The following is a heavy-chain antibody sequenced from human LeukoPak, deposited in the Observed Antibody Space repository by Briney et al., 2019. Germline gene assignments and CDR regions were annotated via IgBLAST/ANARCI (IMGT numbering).Heavy chain of an antibody. CDR1: GFTFDDYA. J-gene: IGHJ4*02. Sequence: PGRSLRLSCAASGFTFDDYAMHWVRQAPGKGLEWVSGISWNSGSIGYADSVKGRFTISRDNAKNSLYLQMNSLRPEDTAFYYCARGAAPDYWGQGTLVTVSS. V-gene: IGHV3-9*01. CDR2: ISWNSGSI. D-gene: IGHD2-15*01. CDR3: ARGAAPDY.